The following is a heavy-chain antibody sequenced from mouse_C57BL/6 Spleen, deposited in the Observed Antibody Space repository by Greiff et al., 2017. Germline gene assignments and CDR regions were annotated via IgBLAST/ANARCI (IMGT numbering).Heavy chain of an antibody. Sequence: QVQLQQPGAELVMPGASVKLSCKASGYTFTSYWMHWVQQRPGQGLEWIGEIDPSDSYTNYNQKFKGKSTLTVDKSSSTAYMQLSSLTSEDSAVYYWAREREIYYGSRSNWYCDVWGTGTTVTVSS. CDR1: GYTFTSYW. CDR3: AREREIYYGSRSNWYCDV. J-gene: IGHJ1*03. V-gene: IGHV1-69*01. D-gene: IGHD1-1*01. CDR2: IDPSDSYT.